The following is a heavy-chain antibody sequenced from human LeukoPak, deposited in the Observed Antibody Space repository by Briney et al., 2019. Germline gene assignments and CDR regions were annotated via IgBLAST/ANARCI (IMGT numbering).Heavy chain of an antibody. J-gene: IGHJ4*02. CDR3: ARGNRIAARSRPMTYYFDY. CDR1: GGSISSSSYY. CDR2: IYYTGST. Sequence: SETLSLTCTVSGGSISSSSYYWGWIRQPPGKGLEWIGSIYYTGSTYYNPSLKSRVTISADTSKNQFSLKLTSVTAADTAVYYCARGNRIAARSRPMTYYFDYWGQGTLVTVSS. D-gene: IGHD6-6*01. V-gene: IGHV4-39*07.